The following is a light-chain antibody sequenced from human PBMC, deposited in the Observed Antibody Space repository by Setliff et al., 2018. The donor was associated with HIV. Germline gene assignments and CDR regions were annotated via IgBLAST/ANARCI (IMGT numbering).Light chain of an antibody. Sequence: ALTQPPSASGSPGQSVTISCTGSSSDVGGYNYVSWYQQHPGKAPKLMIYEVSKRPSGVPDRFSGSKSGNTASLTVSGLQAEDEADYYCSSYAGSNNFVLGTGTKVTVL. CDR3: SSYAGSNNFV. CDR2: EVS. CDR1: SSDVGGYNY. J-gene: IGLJ1*01. V-gene: IGLV2-8*01.